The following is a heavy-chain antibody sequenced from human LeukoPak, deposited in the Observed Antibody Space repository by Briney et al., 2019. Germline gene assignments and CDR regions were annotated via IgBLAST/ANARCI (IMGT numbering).Heavy chain of an antibody. J-gene: IGHJ4*02. Sequence: PGGSLRLSCAASGFTFSSYGMSWVRQAAGKGLDWVAAISGSGGSTYYADSVKGRFTIFRDNSKNTLYMQMNSLRAEDTAVYYCAKGGYYDRDSANYYFDYWGQGTLVTVSS. V-gene: IGHV3-23*01. CDR2: ISGSGGST. CDR1: GFTFSSYG. CDR3: AKGGYYDRDSANYYFDY. D-gene: IGHD3-22*01.